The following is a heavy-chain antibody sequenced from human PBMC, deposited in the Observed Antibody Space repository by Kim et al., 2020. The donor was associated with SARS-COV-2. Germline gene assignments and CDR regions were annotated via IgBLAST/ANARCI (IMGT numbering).Heavy chain of an antibody. D-gene: IGHD1-7*01. J-gene: IGHJ5*02. Sequence: SETLSLTCAVYGGSFSGYYWSWIRQPPGKGLEWIGEINHSGSTNYNPSLKSRVTISVDTSKNQFSLKLSSVTAADTAVYYCAREGGWNYVRRAANWFDPWGQGTLVTVSS. CDR2: INHSGST. CDR3: AREGGWNYVRRAANWFDP. CDR1: GGSFSGYY. V-gene: IGHV4-34*01.